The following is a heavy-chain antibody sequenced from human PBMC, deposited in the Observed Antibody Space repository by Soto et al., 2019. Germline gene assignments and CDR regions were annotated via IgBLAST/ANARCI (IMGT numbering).Heavy chain of an antibody. V-gene: IGHV3-23*01. Sequence: VGSLRLSCAASGFTFSSFALSCVRQAPGKGLEWVSAISGSGDGTDYADSVKGRFTISRDNSKNTLYLQMNSLRAEDTAVYYCARPGSSSQEYWGQGALVSVSS. CDR2: ISGSGDGT. CDR3: ARPGSSSQEY. CDR1: GFTFSSFA. D-gene: IGHD5-18*01. J-gene: IGHJ4*02.